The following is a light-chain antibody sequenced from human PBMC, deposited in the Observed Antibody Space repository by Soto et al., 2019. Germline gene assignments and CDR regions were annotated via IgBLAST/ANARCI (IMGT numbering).Light chain of an antibody. CDR1: QSVSSDY. CDR3: QQYVRSPWT. V-gene: IGKV3-20*01. Sequence: EIVLSQSPGTLCLSPGERATLSCRASQSVSSDYFAWYQQKRGQAPRLLIYGASNRPTGIPDRFSGSGSGTDFTLTISRLEPGDFAVYYCQQYVRSPWTFGQRTKVEIK. CDR2: GAS. J-gene: IGKJ1*01.